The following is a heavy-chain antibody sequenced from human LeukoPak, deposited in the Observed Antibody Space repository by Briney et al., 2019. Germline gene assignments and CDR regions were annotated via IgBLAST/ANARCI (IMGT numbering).Heavy chain of an antibody. CDR1: GFTFSSYS. CDR2: ISSSSSYI. Sequence: GGSLRLSCAASGFTFSSYSMNWVRQAPGKGLERVSSISSSSSYIYYADSVKGRFTISRDNVKNSLYLQMNSLRAEDTAVYYCARGTGTIFGVVTKRNWFDPWGQGTLVTVSS. CDR3: ARGTGTIFGVVTKRNWFDP. D-gene: IGHD3-3*01. V-gene: IGHV3-21*01. J-gene: IGHJ5*02.